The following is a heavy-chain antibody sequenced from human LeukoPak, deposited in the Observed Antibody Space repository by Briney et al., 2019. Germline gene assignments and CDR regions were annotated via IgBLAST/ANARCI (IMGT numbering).Heavy chain of an antibody. D-gene: IGHD3-3*01. V-gene: IGHV4-61*02. CDR2: IYTSGST. CDR1: GGSISSGSYY. CDR3: ARPPFWSGLPFDP. Sequence: SETLSLTCTVSGGSISSGSYYWSWIRQPAGKGLEWIGRIYTSGSTNYNPSLKSRVTISVDTSKNQFSLKLSSVTAADTAVYYCARPPFWSGLPFDPWGQGTLVTVSS. J-gene: IGHJ5*02.